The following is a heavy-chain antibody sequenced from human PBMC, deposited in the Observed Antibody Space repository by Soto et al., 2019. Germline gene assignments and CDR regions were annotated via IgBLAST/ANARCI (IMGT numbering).Heavy chain of an antibody. D-gene: IGHD3-10*01. V-gene: IGHV1-69*12. Sequence: QVQLVQSGAEVKKPGSSVKVSCTASGGTLSRHAISWVRQAPGQGLEWMGGINPVYGTTIYAQKFQGRVTITADEPTSTAYMELSSMRSEDTAVYFCARDRRPPHYYGSGNYYRRGSSDYYYYAMDVWGQGTTVTVSS. J-gene: IGHJ6*02. CDR2: INPVYGTT. CDR1: GGTLSRHA. CDR3: ARDRRPPHYYGSGNYYRRGSSDYYYYAMDV.